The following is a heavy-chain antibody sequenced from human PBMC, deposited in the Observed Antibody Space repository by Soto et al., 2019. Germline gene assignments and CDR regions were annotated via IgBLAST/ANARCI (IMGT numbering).Heavy chain of an antibody. CDR2: IDYSGST. CDR1: GGSISTYF. Sequence: SETLSLTCAVSGGSISTYFWSWIRQLPGKGLEWIGYIDYSGSTNYNPSLKSRVTISVDTSKNQFSLQLRSVTAADTAVYYCARVKDSSGPHTHLYFDLWGQGTPVTVSS. V-gene: IGHV4-59*01. CDR3: ARVKDSSGPHTHLYFDL. J-gene: IGHJ4*02. D-gene: IGHD6-19*01.